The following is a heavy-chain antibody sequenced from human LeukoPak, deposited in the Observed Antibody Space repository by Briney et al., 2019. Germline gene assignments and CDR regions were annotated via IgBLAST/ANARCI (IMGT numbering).Heavy chain of an antibody. CDR3: ARGPGWGYGYGAYFDY. V-gene: IGHV4-34*01. J-gene: IGHJ4*02. Sequence: SETLSLTCAVYGGSFSGYYWSWIRQPPGKGLEWIGEINHSGSTNYNPSLKSRVTISVDTSKNQFSLKLSSVTAADTAVHYCARGPGWGYGYGAYFDYWGQGTLVTVSS. D-gene: IGHD5-18*01. CDR2: INHSGST. CDR1: GGSFSGYY.